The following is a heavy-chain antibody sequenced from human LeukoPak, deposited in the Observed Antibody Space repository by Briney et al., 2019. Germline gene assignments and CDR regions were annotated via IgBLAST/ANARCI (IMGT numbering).Heavy chain of an antibody. CDR1: GGSISSYY. CDR3: ARALRIGWFDP. V-gene: IGHV4-59*12. Sequence: SETLSLTCTVSGGSISSYYWSWIRQPPGKGLEWIGYIYYSGSTNYNPSLKSRVTISVDTSKNQFSLKLSSVTAADTAVYYCARALRIGWFDPWGQGTLVTVSS. J-gene: IGHJ5*02. D-gene: IGHD3-16*01. CDR2: IYYSGST.